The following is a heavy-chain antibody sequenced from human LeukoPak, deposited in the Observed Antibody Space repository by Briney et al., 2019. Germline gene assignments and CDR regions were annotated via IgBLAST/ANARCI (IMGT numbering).Heavy chain of an antibody. Sequence: GGSLRLSCAASGFTFSSYSMNWVRQAPGKGLEWVSSISSSSSYIYYADSVKGRFTISRDNAKNSLYLQMNSLRAEDTAVYYCAREGGRWLQFRAFDIWGQGTTVTVSS. J-gene: IGHJ3*02. CDR3: AREGGRWLQFRAFDI. D-gene: IGHD5-24*01. V-gene: IGHV3-21*01. CDR2: ISSSSSYI. CDR1: GFTFSSYS.